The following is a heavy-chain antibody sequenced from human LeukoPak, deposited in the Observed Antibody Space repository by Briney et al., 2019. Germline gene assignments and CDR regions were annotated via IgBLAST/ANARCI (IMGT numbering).Heavy chain of an antibody. Sequence: ASVKVSCKVSGYSLSELSIQWVRQAPGERLEWMGGFDAEDGKTIYAQKFRGRVTMTEDTSIDTAYMDLSSLGSEDTAMYYCAAAPQTYYYDSGDYYSDYWGQGTLVTVSS. D-gene: IGHD3-22*01. CDR1: GYSLSELS. V-gene: IGHV1-24*01. J-gene: IGHJ4*02. CDR2: FDAEDGKT. CDR3: AAAPQTYYYDSGDYYSDY.